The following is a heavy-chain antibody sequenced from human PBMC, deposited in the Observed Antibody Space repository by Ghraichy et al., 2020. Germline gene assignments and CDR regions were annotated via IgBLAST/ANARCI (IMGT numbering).Heavy chain of an antibody. CDR2: IKSKSDGETR. CDR1: GFTFTNAW. Sequence: SLRLSCAASGFTFTNAWMNWVRQAPGKGLEWVGRIKSKSDGETRNYAVPVEGRFTISRDDSENMLYLQMNSLKIDDTAVYYCTTDPRVGRYFDPWGQGTLVTVSS. V-gene: IGHV3-15*01. D-gene: IGHD3-9*01. CDR3: TTDPRVGRYFDP. J-gene: IGHJ5*02.